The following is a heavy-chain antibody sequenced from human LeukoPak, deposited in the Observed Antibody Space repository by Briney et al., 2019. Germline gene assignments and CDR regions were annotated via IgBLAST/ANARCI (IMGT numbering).Heavy chain of an antibody. CDR2: IGTAGDT. V-gene: IGHV3-13*01. J-gene: IGHJ4*02. CDR3: ARGDTVTTSFDY. D-gene: IGHD4-17*01. Sequence: GGSLRLSCAASGFTFSSYDMHWVRQATGKGLEWVSAIGTAGDTYYPSSVKGRFTISRENAKNSLYLQMNSLRAGDTAVYYCARGDTVTTSFDYWGQGTLVTVSS. CDR1: GFTFSSYD.